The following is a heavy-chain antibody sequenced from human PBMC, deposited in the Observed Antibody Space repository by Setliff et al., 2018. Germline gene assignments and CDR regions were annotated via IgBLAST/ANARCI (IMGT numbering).Heavy chain of an antibody. CDR2: IYWNDDK. J-gene: IGHJ4*02. V-gene: IGHV2-5*01. Sequence: SGPTLVNPTQTLTLTCTFSGFSLSTSGVGVGWIRQPPGKALEWLALIYWNDDKRYSPSLKSRLTITKDTSKNQVVLTMTNMDPVDTATYYYAHLTPYYGSGSYYMNYWGQGTLVTVSS. CDR1: GFSLSTSGVG. D-gene: IGHD3-10*01. CDR3: AHLTPYYGSGSYYMNY.